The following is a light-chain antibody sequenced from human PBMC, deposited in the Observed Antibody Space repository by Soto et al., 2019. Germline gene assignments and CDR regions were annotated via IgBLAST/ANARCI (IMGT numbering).Light chain of an antibody. CDR1: QSVSSN. CDR3: QQYNSWPPLT. CDR2: GAS. J-gene: IGKJ4*01. V-gene: IGKV3-15*01. Sequence: EIVMTQSPATLSVSPVESATLSCRASQSVSSNLAWYQQKPGQAPRLLIYGASTRATGLPARFSGRGSGTEFTLTISSLQSEDSAVYYCQQYNSWPPLTFGGGTKVEIK.